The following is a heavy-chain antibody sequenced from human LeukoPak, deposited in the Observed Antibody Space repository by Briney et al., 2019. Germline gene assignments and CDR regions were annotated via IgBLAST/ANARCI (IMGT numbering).Heavy chain of an antibody. D-gene: IGHD4-11*01. V-gene: IGHV4-4*07. CDR3: ARDDYSDSYYYYYYMDV. J-gene: IGHJ6*03. Sequence: PSETLSLTCTVSGGSISSYYWNWIRQPAGKGLEWIGRMNASGNTNYNPSLKSRVTMSVDTSKNQFSLKLSSVTAADTAVYYCARDDYSDSYYYYYYMDVWGKGTTVTVSS. CDR2: MNASGNT. CDR1: GGSISSYY.